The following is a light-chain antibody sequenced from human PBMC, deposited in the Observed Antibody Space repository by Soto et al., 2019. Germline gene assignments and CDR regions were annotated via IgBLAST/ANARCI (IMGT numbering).Light chain of an antibody. V-gene: IGLV1-44*01. CDR2: NNN. CDR3: AAWYDSVNGLV. J-gene: IGLJ1*01. Sequence: QSVLTQPPSASVTPGQRVTISCSGSSSNIGSNTVNWYQQLPGTAPKLLIYNNNQRPSGVLDRFSGSKSGTSASLAISGLQSEDEADYYCAAWYDSVNGLVFGTGTKLNVL. CDR1: SSNIGSNT.